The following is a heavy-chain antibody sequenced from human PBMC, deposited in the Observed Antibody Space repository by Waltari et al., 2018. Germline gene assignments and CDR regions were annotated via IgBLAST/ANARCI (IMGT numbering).Heavy chain of an antibody. D-gene: IGHD3-22*01. V-gene: IGHV3-30*15. CDR3: AGPWGYYSDDGHYLDY. J-gene: IGHJ4*02. CDR1: GLTFGHYA. CDR2: ISSDAVSN. Sequence: QVQLVESGGGVVQPGTSLRLSCTVSGLTFGHYAMHWVRQAPGKGLEWLGIISSDAVSNFYAESVNGRFTISRDNSKNTMYLEMSALTLEDTAVYYCAGPWGYYSDDGHYLDYWGPGTQVFVSP.